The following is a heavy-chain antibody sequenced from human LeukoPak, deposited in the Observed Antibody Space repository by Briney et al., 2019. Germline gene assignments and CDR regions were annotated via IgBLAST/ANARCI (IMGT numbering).Heavy chain of an antibody. CDR3: ATESWKTAIFNS. V-gene: IGHV4-30-4*08. Sequence: SETLSLTCTVSGGSVSSGTFFWSWVRQPPGKGLEWIGYIYHSGSTYYSPSLKSRATMSIDTSKNRFSLELSSVTAADTAVYYCATESWKTAIFNSWGQGTLLTVSS. CDR2: IYHSGST. CDR1: GGSVSSGTFF. J-gene: IGHJ4*02. D-gene: IGHD1-1*01.